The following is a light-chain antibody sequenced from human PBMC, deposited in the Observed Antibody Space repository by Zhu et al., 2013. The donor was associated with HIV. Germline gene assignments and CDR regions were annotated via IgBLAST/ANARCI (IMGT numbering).Light chain of an antibody. CDR2: EVA. V-gene: IGLV2-14*01. CDR1: TNDIGTFNY. Sequence: QSALTQPASISASPGQSITISCIGTTNDIGTFNYVSWYQHVPKKAPKLIIYEVASRPSGISDRFSGSKSDNTASLVISGLRHEDEAVYHCASYTTNSDWVFGGGTEVTV. J-gene: IGLJ3*02. CDR3: ASYTTNSDWV.